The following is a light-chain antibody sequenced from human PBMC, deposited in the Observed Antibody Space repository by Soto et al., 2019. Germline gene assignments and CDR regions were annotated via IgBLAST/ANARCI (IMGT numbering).Light chain of an antibody. V-gene: IGKV1-5*03. CDR1: QSISSW. Sequence: DIQMTQSPSTLSASVGDRVTIPCRASQSISSWLAWYQQKPGKAPKLLIYKASSLESGVPSRFSGSGSGTEFTLTISSLQHDDFATYYCQQYNSYPWTFGQGTKVEIK. CDR2: KAS. CDR3: QQYNSYPWT. J-gene: IGKJ1*01.